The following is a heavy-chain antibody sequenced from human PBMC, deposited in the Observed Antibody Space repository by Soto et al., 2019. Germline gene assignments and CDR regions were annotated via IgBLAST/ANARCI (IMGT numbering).Heavy chain of an antibody. D-gene: IGHD1-26*01. CDR3: AREGAWRYFDY. Sequence: SETLSLTCAVYGGSFSGYYWSWIRQPPGKGLEWIGEINHSGSTNYNPSLKSRVTISVDTSKNQFSLKLSSVTAADTAVYYCAREGAWRYFDYWGQGTLVT. J-gene: IGHJ4*02. CDR2: INHSGST. V-gene: IGHV4-34*01. CDR1: GGSFSGYY.